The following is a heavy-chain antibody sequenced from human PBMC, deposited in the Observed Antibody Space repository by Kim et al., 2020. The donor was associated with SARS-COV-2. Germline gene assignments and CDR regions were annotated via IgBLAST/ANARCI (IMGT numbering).Heavy chain of an antibody. V-gene: IGHV1-69*05. CDR1: GGTFSSYA. CDR2: IIPIFGTA. CDR3: ARDRGYSSGWYWDDAFDI. Sequence: SVKVSCKASGGTFSSYAISWVRQAPGQGLEWMGGIIPIFGTANYAQKFQGRVTITTDKSTSTAYMELSSLRSEDTAVYYCARDRGYSSGWYWDDAFDIWGQGTMVTVSS. J-gene: IGHJ3*02. D-gene: IGHD6-19*01.